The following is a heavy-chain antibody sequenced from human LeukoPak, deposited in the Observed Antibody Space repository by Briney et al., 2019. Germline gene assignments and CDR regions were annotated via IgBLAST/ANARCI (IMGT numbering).Heavy chain of an antibody. CDR1: GGTFSSYA. CDR2: IIPIFGTA. J-gene: IGHJ6*03. D-gene: IGHD6-6*01. V-gene: IGHV1-69*05. Sequence: SVKASCKASGGTFSSYAISWVRQAPGQGLEWMGGIIPIFGTANYAQKFQGRVTITTDESTSTAYMELSSLRSEDTAVYYCARERRYSSSSYYYYMDVWGKGTTVTVSS. CDR3: ARERRYSSSSYYYYMDV.